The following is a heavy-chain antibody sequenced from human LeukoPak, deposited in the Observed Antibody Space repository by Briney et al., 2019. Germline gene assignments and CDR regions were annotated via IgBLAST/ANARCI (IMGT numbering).Heavy chain of an antibody. CDR1: GGSISSSSYY. CDR3: ARTLWFGELSGWFDP. V-gene: IGHV4-39*01. Sequence: SETLSLTCTVSGGSISSSSYYWGWIRQPPGKGLEWIGSIYYSGSTYYNPSLKSRVTISVDTSKNQFSLKLSSVTAADTAVYYCARTLWFGELSGWFDPWGQGTLVTVSS. D-gene: IGHD3-10*01. CDR2: IYYSGST. J-gene: IGHJ5*02.